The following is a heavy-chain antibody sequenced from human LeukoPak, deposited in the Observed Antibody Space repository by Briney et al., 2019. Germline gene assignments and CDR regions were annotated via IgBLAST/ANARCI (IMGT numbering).Heavy chain of an antibody. CDR1: TFTFSSYN. D-gene: IGHD3-10*01. Sequence: PGGSLRLSCAASTFTFSSYNMNWVRQAPGKGLEWVSSISSSGTYIYYRDSVKGRFTISRDNAENSLYLQMNSLRAEDTALYYCATYGSGSGTFFDSWGQGTLVTVSS. CDR2: ISSSGTYI. CDR3: ATYGSGSGTFFDS. J-gene: IGHJ4*01. V-gene: IGHV3-21*01.